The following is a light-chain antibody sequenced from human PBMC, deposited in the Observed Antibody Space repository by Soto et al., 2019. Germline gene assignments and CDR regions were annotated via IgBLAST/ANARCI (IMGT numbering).Light chain of an antibody. CDR1: QSVSSSY. CDR2: GAS. Sequence: ESVLTQSPGTLSMSPGERATLSCRASQSVSSSYSAWYQQKPGQAPRLLIYGASSMATGIPDRFSGSGSGTDFTLTISRLQPEDVAVYYCQQYGSSAFTFGPGTKVDIK. CDR3: QQYGSSAFT. J-gene: IGKJ3*01. V-gene: IGKV3-20*01.